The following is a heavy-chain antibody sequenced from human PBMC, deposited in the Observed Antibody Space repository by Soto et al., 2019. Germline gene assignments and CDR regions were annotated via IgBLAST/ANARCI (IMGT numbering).Heavy chain of an antibody. CDR3: ARGGGRKIAALYWFDP. V-gene: IGHV4-59*01. CDR2: IYYSGST. CDR1: GGSISSYY. J-gene: IGHJ5*02. D-gene: IGHD6-6*01. Sequence: PSETLSLTCTVSGGSISSYYWSWIRQPPGKGLEWIGYIYYSGSTNYNPSPKSRVTISVDTSKNQFSLKLSSVTAADTAVYYCARGGGRKIAALYWFDPWGQGTLVTVSS.